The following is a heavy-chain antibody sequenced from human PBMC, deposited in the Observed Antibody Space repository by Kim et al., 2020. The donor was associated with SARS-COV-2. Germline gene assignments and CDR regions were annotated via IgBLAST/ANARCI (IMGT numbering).Heavy chain of an antibody. Sequence: NPSSKSRVTISVDTSKNQFSLKLSSVTAADTAVYYCARALCSGGSCPPDYWGQGTLVTVSS. CDR3: ARALCSGGSCPPDY. V-gene: IGHV4-59*01. J-gene: IGHJ4*02. D-gene: IGHD2-15*01.